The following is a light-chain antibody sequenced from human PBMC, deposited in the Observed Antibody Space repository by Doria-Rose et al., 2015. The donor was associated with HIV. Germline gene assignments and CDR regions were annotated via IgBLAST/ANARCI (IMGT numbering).Light chain of an antibody. Sequence: VLTQSPGTLSLSPGERATLSCRASQSFSSNYLDWYQQKPGQAPSLLIYDGSTNATCIPDRFSASESWTDFTLTINRLEPEDFALYYCHQYGTSWTFGQGTKEEI. CDR2: DGS. V-gene: IGKV3-20*01. CDR3: HQYGTSWT. J-gene: IGKJ1*01. CDR1: QSFSSNY.